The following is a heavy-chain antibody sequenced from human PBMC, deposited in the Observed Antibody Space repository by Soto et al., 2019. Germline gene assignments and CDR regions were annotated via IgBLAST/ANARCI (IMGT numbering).Heavy chain of an antibody. CDR3: ARDRSIAARNDAFDI. V-gene: IGHV3-21*01. D-gene: IGHD6-6*01. J-gene: IGHJ3*02. CDR2: ISSSSSYI. CDR1: EFTFSSYS. Sequence: LRLSCAASEFTFSSYSMNWVRQAPGKGLEWVSSISSSSSYIYYADSVKGRFTISRDNAKNSLYLQMNSLRAEDTAVYYCARDRSIAARNDAFDIWGQGTMVTVS.